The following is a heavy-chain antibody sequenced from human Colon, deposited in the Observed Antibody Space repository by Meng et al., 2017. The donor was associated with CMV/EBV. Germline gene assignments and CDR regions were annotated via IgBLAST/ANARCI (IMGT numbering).Heavy chain of an antibody. Sequence: ASVKVSCQTSVYTFTRYGVSWVRQAPGQGLEWMGGITANNGNTNYAQKFQGRVTMTTDTSTNTAYMELRSLRSDDTAVYYCARAFFTMFRGLIIPYGLDVWGQGTTVTVSS. D-gene: IGHD3-10*01. CDR2: ITANNGNT. J-gene: IGHJ6*02. CDR3: ARAFFTMFRGLIIPYGLDV. V-gene: IGHV1-18*01. CDR1: VYTFTRYG.